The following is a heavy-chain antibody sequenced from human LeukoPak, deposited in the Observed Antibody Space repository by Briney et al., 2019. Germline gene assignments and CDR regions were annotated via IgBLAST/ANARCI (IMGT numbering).Heavy chain of an antibody. CDR1: GFTFSSYG. D-gene: IGHD3-10*02. Sequence: GGSLRLSCAASGFTFSSYGMHWVRQAPGKGLEWVAFIRSDGSNKYYADSVKGRFTISRDNAKNSLYLQMNSLRAEDTAVYYCAELGITMIGGVWGKGTTVTISP. V-gene: IGHV3-30*02. CDR3: AELGITMIGGV. J-gene: IGHJ6*04. CDR2: IRSDGSNK.